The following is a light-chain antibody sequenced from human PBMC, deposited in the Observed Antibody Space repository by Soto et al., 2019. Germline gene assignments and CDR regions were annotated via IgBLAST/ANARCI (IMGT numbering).Light chain of an antibody. CDR2: DAS. CDR1: QSVSSY. J-gene: IGKJ5*01. V-gene: IGKV3-11*01. Sequence: EIVWTQSPATLSLSPGERATLSCRASQSVSSYLAWYQQKPGQAPRLLIYDASNRATGIPARFSGSGSGTDFTLTITRLEPEDFAVYYCQQYGGSPITFGLGTRLEIK. CDR3: QQYGGSPIT.